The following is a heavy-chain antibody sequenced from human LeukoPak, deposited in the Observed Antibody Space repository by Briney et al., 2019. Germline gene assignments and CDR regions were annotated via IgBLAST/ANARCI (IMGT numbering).Heavy chain of an antibody. D-gene: IGHD4-17*01. CDR2: ISYIGRT. J-gene: IGHJ3*02. Sequence: SEALSLTCAVSDDSFSSHYWTWIRQPPGKGLEWIGYISYIGRTNYNPSLKSRVTISIDTSKNQFSLKLTSVTAADTAVYYCARDLVTVTKGFDIWGQGTMVSVSS. CDR1: DDSFSSHY. CDR3: ARDLVTVTKGFDI. V-gene: IGHV4-59*11.